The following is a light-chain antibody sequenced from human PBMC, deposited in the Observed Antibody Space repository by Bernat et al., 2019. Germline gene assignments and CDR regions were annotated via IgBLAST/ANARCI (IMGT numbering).Light chain of an antibody. CDR1: QVIGTY. CDR3: QQTNSYSYT. J-gene: IGKJ5*01. V-gene: IGKV1-9*01. CDR2: GAS. Sequence: DIQLTQSPPFLSASVGDRVTITCRASQVIGTYLAWYQQKPGQAPNLLIYGASTLQTGVPSRFSGSGSGTEFTLTIRSLRPEDVATYHCQQTNSYSYTYGEGTRLEIK.